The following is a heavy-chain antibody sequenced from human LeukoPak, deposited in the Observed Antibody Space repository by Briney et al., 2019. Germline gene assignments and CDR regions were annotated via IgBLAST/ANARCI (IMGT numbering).Heavy chain of an antibody. CDR1: GYSLTSNW. CDR3: AKTGPEYSRSWWFGP. D-gene: IGHD6-6*01. Sequence: GESLKISCKGSGYSLTSNWIAWVRPMPGKGLEWMGIIYPGDSDTRYSPSFQGQVTISADKSINTAYLQWSSLKASDTAMYYSAKTGPEYSRSWWFGPWGQGTLVTVSS. V-gene: IGHV5-51*01. J-gene: IGHJ5*02. CDR2: IYPGDSDT.